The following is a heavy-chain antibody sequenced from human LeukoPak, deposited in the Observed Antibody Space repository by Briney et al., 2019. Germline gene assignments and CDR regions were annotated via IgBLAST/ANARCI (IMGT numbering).Heavy chain of an antibody. CDR3: ARGGILVYYYYGMDV. J-gene: IGHJ6*04. CDR1: GFTFSSYG. D-gene: IGHD1-14*01. Sequence: GGSLRLSCATSGFTFSSYGMSWVRQAPGKGLEWVSTISGSGGSTYYADSVKGRFTISRDNSKNTLYLQMNSLRAEDTAVYYCARGGILVYYYYGMDVWGKGTTVTVSS. V-gene: IGHV3-23*01. CDR2: ISGSGGST.